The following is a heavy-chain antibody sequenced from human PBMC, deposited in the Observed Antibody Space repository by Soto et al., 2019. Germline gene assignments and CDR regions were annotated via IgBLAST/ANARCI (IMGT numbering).Heavy chain of an antibody. Sequence: QVQLVQSGAEVKKPGSSVKVSSKASGGTFSSYAISWVRQAPGQGLERMGGIIPMFGTADYAQKFQGRVTITADESTSTAYMELSSLRSDDTAVYYCATMKGGSQYYYYGMDVWGQGTTVTVSS. CDR3: ATMKGGSQYYYYGMDV. CDR1: GGTFSSYA. D-gene: IGHD3-10*01. J-gene: IGHJ6*02. CDR2: IIPMFGTA. V-gene: IGHV1-69*12.